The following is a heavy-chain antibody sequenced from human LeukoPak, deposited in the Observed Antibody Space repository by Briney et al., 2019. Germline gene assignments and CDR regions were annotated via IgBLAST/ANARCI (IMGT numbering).Heavy chain of an antibody. CDR3: ARVKEDGYNYINWFDP. D-gene: IGHD5-24*01. CDR1: GYTFTGYY. V-gene: IGHV1-2*02. J-gene: IGHJ5*02. CDR2: INSNSGGT. Sequence: ASVKVSCKASGYTFTGYYMHWVRQAPGQGLEWMGWINSNSGGTNYAQKFQGRVTMTRDTSISTAYMELSRLRSDDTAVYYCARVKEDGYNYINWFDPWGQGTLVTVSS.